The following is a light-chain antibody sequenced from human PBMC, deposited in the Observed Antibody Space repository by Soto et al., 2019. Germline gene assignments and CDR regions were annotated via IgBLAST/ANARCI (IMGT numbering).Light chain of an antibody. CDR2: GAS. J-gene: IGKJ2*01. Sequence: EIVLTQSPGTLSLSPGDTATLSCRASQSISSSYLAWYQQKPGQAPRLLIYGASSRATGVPDRFSGSGSGTDFTLTIIRLEPEDFAVFYCQHSGSSPMYTFGQGTKLEIK. CDR3: QHSGSSPMYT. CDR1: QSISSSY. V-gene: IGKV3-20*01.